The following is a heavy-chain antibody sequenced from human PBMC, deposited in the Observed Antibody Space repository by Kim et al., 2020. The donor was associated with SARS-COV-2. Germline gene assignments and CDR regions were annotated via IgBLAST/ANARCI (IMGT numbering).Heavy chain of an antibody. Sequence: NDAQRLQGRLTMPTDTSTGSVYMELRSLRSDDTAIYYCARSGPSITGFDYWGQGTLVTVSS. D-gene: IGHD1-20*01. CDR3: ARSGPSITGFDY. V-gene: IGHV1-18*01. J-gene: IGHJ4*02.